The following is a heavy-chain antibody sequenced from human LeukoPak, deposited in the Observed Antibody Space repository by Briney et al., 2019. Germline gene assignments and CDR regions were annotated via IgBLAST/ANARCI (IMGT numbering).Heavy chain of an antibody. V-gene: IGHV4-31*03. Sequence: PSETLSLTCTVSGGSISSGGCYWSWIRHRPGKGLEWIGYIYYGGSTDYSPSLKSRLTISIDTSKNRFSLNLSSVTAADTAVYYCARDSAVVLGTRHFDIWGQGTVVTVSS. CDR3: ARDSAVVLGTRHFDI. D-gene: IGHD2-8*02. CDR2: IYYGGST. J-gene: IGHJ3*02. CDR1: GGSISSGGCY.